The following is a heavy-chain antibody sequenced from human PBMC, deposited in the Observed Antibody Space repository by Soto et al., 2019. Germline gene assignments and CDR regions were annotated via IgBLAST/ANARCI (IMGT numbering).Heavy chain of an antibody. CDR3: ARVGKRITIFGVVRYDYFDY. D-gene: IGHD3-3*01. CDR1: GGSVSSGSYY. V-gene: IGHV4-61*01. CDR2: IYYSGST. Sequence: QVQLQESGPGLVKPSETLSLTCTVSGGSVSSGSYYWSWIRQPPGKGLEGIGYIYYSGSTNYNPSLKSRVTISVDTSKNQFSLKLSSVTAADTAVYYCARVGKRITIFGVVRYDYFDYWGQGTLVTVSS. J-gene: IGHJ4*02.